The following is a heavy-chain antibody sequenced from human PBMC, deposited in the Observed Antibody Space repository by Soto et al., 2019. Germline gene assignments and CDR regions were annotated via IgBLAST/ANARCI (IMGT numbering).Heavy chain of an antibody. CDR3: ARHLNSITIFGVASTGFDY. D-gene: IGHD3-3*01. V-gene: IGHV4-39*01. J-gene: IGHJ4*02. CDR2: IYYSGST. CDR1: GGSISSSSYY. Sequence: SETLSLTCTFSGGSISSSSYYCGWIRQPPGKGLEWIGSIYYSGSTYYNPSLKSRVTISVDTSKNQFSLKLSSVTAADTAVYYCARHLNSITIFGVASTGFDYWGQGTLVTVSS.